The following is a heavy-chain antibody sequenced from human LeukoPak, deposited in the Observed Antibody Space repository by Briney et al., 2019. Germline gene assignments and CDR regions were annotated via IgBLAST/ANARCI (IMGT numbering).Heavy chain of an antibody. Sequence: PGGSLRLSCAASGFTFDDYAMHWVRQAPGKGLEWVSGISWNSGSIGYADSVKGRFTISRDNAKNSLYLQMNSLRAEDTALYYCAKDISPSTGGSGSSWYYFDYWGQGTLVTVSS. V-gene: IGHV3-9*01. D-gene: IGHD3-10*01. CDR1: GFTFDDYA. CDR2: ISWNSGSI. CDR3: AKDISPSTGGSGSSWYYFDY. J-gene: IGHJ4*02.